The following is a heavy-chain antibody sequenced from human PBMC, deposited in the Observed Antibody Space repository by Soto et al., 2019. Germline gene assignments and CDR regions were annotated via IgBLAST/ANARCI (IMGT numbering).Heavy chain of an antibody. V-gene: IGHV1-69*13. J-gene: IGHJ4*02. D-gene: IGHD5-12*01. CDR2: IIPIFGTA. CDR3: AREREADGYNSLGY. CDR1: GGTFSSYA. Sequence: SVKVSGKASGGTFSSYAISWVRQAPGQGLEWMGGIIPIFGTANYAQKFQGRVTITADESTSTAYMELSSLRSEDTAVYYCAREREADGYNSLGYWAQGTLVTVAS.